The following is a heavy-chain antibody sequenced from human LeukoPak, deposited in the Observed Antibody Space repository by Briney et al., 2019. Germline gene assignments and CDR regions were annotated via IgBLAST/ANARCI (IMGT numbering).Heavy chain of an antibody. D-gene: IGHD3-10*01. J-gene: IGHJ4*02. Sequence: GGSLRLSCAASGITVSSNFMYWVRQTPGKGLQCVSVLYTDYSAYYADSVKGRFTISRDNSKNTLYLQMVSLRVEDTAVYYCALDYSGSGSYYRDYWGQGTLVTVSS. CDR1: GITVSSNF. V-gene: IGHV3-66*01. CDR2: LYTDYSA. CDR3: ALDYSGSGSYYRDY.